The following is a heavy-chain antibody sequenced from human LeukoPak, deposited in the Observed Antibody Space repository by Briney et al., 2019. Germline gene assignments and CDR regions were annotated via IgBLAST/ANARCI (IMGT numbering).Heavy chain of an antibody. V-gene: IGHV4-28*05. CDR3: ARKTDAKSYYPD. D-gene: IGHD3-10*01. CDR2: IYYTGSI. CDR1: GSSIASRNW. Sequence: SDTLSLTCSVSGSSIASRNWWGWIRQPPGKGLEWIGYIYYTGSIYYNPSLKSRVTMSVDTSKNQFSLRLSSVTAVDTAVYYCARKTDAKSYYPDWGQGTLVTVSS. J-gene: IGHJ4*02.